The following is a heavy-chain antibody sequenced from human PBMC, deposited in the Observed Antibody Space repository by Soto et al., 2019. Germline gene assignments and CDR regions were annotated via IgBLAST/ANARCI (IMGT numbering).Heavy chain of an antibody. D-gene: IGHD3-10*01. J-gene: IGHJ6*02. V-gene: IGHV4-59*08. CDR3: ARQGFGPLPGLVDV. CDR2: VHHSWGS. CDR1: GGSVSGYY. Sequence: QVQLQESGPGLVKPSETLSLPCTVSGGSVSGYYWSWFRQSPGKRMEWIGYVHHSWGSSYNPSLQSRVAISLDTSKSQFSLKVTSVTATDTAVYYCARQGFGPLPGLVDVWGQGTTVTVSS.